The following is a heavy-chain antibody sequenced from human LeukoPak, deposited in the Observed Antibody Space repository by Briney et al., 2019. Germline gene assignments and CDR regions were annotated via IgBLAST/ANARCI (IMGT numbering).Heavy chain of an antibody. D-gene: IGHD3-16*01. V-gene: IGHV3-30*04. J-gene: IGHJ4*02. CDR2: LSFDGAHK. CDR3: VRARAGGLDY. CDR1: GFTFRHYA. Sequence: PGGSLRLSCAASGFTFRHYAVHWVRQAPVRGLEWVAVLSFDGAHKYYAESVKGRFTISKDNSNNPLFLQMDSLRLEDTALYYCVRARAGGLDYWGQGTLVTVSS.